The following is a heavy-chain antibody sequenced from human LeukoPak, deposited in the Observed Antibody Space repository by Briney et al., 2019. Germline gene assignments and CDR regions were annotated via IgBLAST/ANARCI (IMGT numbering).Heavy chain of an antibody. J-gene: IGHJ3*02. CDR3: AREEVSFDM. D-gene: IGHD1-14*01. CDR2: INPNSGGT. V-gene: IGHV1-2*02. CDR1: GKTLTNTY. Sequence: GASVKVSSKASGKTLTNTYMDWGRQAPGQGLEWMGWINPNSGGTKYAQKFQGRVTMTRDTSISTAYMELSRLRSDDTAVYYCAREEVSFDMWGQGTMVTVSS.